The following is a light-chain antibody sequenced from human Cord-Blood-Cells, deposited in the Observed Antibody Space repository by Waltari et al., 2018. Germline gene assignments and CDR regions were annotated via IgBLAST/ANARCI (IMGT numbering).Light chain of an antibody. CDR3: QQYDNLPRYT. J-gene: IGKJ2*01. CDR2: DAS. CDR1: QDISNY. V-gene: IGKV1-33*01. Sequence: DIQMTQSPSSLSASVGDRVTITCQASQDISNYLNWYQQKPGKAPKLLIYDASNLEAGVQSRFSGSGSGTDFTFTISSLQPEDIATYYCQQYDNLPRYTFGQGTKLEIK.